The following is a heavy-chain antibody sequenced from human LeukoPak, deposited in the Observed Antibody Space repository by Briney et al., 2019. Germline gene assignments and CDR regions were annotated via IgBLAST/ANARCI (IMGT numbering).Heavy chain of an antibody. Sequence: GSLRLSCAASGFTCSSYAMHWVRQAPGKGLEWVAVISYDGRNKYYADSVKGRFTISRDNSKNTLYLQMNSLRAEDTAVYYCARDPIAVAKYYFDYWGQGTLVTVSS. J-gene: IGHJ4*02. CDR3: ARDPIAVAKYYFDY. CDR1: GFTCSSYA. CDR2: ISYDGRNK. D-gene: IGHD6-19*01. V-gene: IGHV3-30*04.